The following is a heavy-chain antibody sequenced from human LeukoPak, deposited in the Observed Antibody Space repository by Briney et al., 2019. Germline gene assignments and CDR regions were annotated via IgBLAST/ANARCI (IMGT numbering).Heavy chain of an antibody. V-gene: IGHV3-23*01. D-gene: IGHD4-17*01. CDR1: GITASSYA. J-gene: IGHJ3*02. Sequence: GGSLRLSCAASGITASSYAMTWVRQAPGKGLEWVSSISGSGDRTMYAGSVKGRFTISRDNFKNTLYLQMNSLRAEDTAVYHCAKDPNGDYIGAFDMWGQGTMVTVSS. CDR3: AKDPNGDYIGAFDM. CDR2: ISGSGDRT.